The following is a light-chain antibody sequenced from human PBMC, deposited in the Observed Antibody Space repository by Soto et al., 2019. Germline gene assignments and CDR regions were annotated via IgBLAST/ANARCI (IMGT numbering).Light chain of an antibody. J-gene: IGLJ2*01. CDR2: GNT. V-gene: IGLV1-40*01. CDR1: SSNIGAGYE. CDR3: QSYDSSLSGSL. Sequence: QSVLTQPPSVSGAPGQRVTISCTGSSSNIGAGYEVHWYQQLPGAAPKLLIYGNTNRPSGVPDRFSGSKSGTSASLAITGLQAEDEADYYCQSYDSSLSGSLFGGGTKLTVL.